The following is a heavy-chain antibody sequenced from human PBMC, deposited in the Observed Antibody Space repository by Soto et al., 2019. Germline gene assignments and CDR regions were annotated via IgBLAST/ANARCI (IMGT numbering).Heavy chain of an antibody. Sequence: EVQLVQSGAEVKKPGESLKISCKGSGYRFSNYWIGWVRQMPGKGLEWMGVIYPGDSDTRYSPAFQGLVPISADRSISPAYLQWSSLKASDTAMYHCAVYGSGKIPSDSWGQGPLVTVSS. CDR3: AVYGSGKIPSDS. V-gene: IGHV5-51*03. CDR2: IYPGDSDT. CDR1: GYRFSNYW. D-gene: IGHD3-10*01. J-gene: IGHJ4*02.